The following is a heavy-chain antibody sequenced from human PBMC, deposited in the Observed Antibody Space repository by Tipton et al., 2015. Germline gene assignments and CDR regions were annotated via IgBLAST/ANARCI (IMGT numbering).Heavy chain of an antibody. J-gene: IGHJ3*02. D-gene: IGHD6-19*01. Sequence: TLSLTCAVSGESFSKYYWSWIRQSPGKGLEWIGEINDSGKSNYNPSLKSRVTISVDTSKNQFSLKLSSVTAADTAVYYCARQSGESSGWPSAFDIWGQGTMVTVSS. CDR3: ARQSGESSGWPSAFDI. V-gene: IGHV4-34*01. CDR2: INDSGKS. CDR1: GESFSKYY.